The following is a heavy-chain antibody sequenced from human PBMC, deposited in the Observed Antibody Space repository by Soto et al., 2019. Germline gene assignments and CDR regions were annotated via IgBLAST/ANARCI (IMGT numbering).Heavy chain of an antibody. Sequence: PGGSLRLSCAASGLPFSSYWMSWVRQAPGKGLEWVANIRQDGSEKYYVDSVKGRFTISRDNAKNSLYLQMNSLRAEDTAVYYCARERFSGWPDYWGQGTLVTVSS. CDR3: ARERFSGWPDY. D-gene: IGHD6-19*01. V-gene: IGHV3-7*03. CDR1: GLPFSSYW. CDR2: IRQDGSEK. J-gene: IGHJ4*02.